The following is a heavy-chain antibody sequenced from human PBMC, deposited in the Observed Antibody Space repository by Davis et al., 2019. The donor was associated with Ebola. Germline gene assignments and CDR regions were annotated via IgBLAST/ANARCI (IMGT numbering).Heavy chain of an antibody. CDR3: TRSPGTAAFPLDY. CDR1: GFTFRTYW. D-gene: IGHD6-13*01. Sequence: GGSLRLSCAASGFTFRTYWMSWVRQAPGKGLEWVANIKQDGSEKYYVDSVKGRFTISRDNAKNSPYLQMNSLRVEDTAVYYCTRSPGTAAFPLDYWGPGTLVTVSS. J-gene: IGHJ4*02. CDR2: IKQDGSEK. V-gene: IGHV3-7*01.